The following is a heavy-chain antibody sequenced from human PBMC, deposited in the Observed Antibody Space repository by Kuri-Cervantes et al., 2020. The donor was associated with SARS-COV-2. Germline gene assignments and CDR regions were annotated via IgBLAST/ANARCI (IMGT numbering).Heavy chain of an antibody. CDR2: IRYDGTIT. CDR3: AKDGRYYDFWSGYFNQPHQSYYYYYMDV. V-gene: IGHV3-30*02. Sequence: GESLKISCAASGFTFSSYGMHWVRQAPGKGLQWVAFIRYDGTITSCADSLKGRFTISRDNSKSMLYMQMNSLRAEDTAVYYCAKDGRYYDFWSGYFNQPHQSYYYYYMDVWGKGNTVTVSS. CDR1: GFTFSSYG. D-gene: IGHD3-3*01. J-gene: IGHJ6*03.